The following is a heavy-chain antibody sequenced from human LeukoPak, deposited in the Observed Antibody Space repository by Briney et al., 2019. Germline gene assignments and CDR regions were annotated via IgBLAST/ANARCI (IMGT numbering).Heavy chain of an antibody. CDR3: ARRRTTGTTGYFDS. J-gene: IGHJ4*02. CDR1: RGSISTYY. D-gene: IGHD1-1*01. V-gene: IGHV4-4*09. Sequence: SETLSLTCTISRGSISTYYWSWIRQPPGKGLEWIGYISTSWSTNYNPSLKSRVTISVDTSQNQFSLNLSPVTAADTAVYYCARRRTTGTTGYFDSWGQGTLVTVSS. CDR2: ISTSWST.